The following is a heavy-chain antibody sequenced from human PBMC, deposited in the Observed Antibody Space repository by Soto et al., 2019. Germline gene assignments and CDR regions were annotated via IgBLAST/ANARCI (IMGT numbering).Heavy chain of an antibody. CDR1: GFTFSSYA. J-gene: IGHJ4*02. D-gene: IGHD3-22*01. Sequence: SLSCPSSGFTFSSYAMSWVRQAPWKGLEWVSAISGSGGSTYYADSAKGRFTISRDNSKNTLCLQMNSLRAEDTAVYYCAKDNNKKDYYDSSGYYYDYWGQGTLVTVSS. CDR3: AKDNNKKDYYDSSGYYYDY. V-gene: IGHV3-23*01. CDR2: ISGSGGST.